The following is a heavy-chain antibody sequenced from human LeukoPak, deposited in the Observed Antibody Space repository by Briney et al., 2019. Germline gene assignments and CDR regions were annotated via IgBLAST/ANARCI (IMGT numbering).Heavy chain of an antibody. V-gene: IGHV3-66*01. Sequence: GGSLRLSCAASGFTVSSNYMSWVRQAPGKGLEWVSVIYSGGSTYYADSVKGRFTISRDNSKNTLYLQMNSLRAEDTAVYYCTSSFHWACFDYWGQGTLVTVSS. CDR2: IYSGGST. CDR3: TSSFHWACFDY. D-gene: IGHD7-27*01. J-gene: IGHJ4*02. CDR1: GFTVSSNY.